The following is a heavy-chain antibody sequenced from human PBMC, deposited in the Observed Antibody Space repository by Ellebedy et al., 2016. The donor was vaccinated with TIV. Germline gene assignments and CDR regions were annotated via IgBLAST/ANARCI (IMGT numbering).Heavy chain of an antibody. CDR1: CGFIGNSY. D-gene: IGHD1-14*01. CDR3: ARPSHGGIIHY. Sequence: MPGGSLRLFCIVSCGFIGNSYWSWIRQPPGKGLEWIGYVYHSGTSDYTPSLRGRVTISVDTSLNQFPLKLNSLTAADTAVYFCARPSHGGIIHYWGQGSLVTVSS. V-gene: IGHV4-59*08. J-gene: IGHJ4*02. CDR2: VYHSGTS.